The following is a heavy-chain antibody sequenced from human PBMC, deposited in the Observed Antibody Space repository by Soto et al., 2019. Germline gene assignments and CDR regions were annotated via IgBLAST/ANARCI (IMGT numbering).Heavy chain of an antibody. CDR2: IYYSGST. J-gene: IGHJ4*02. V-gene: IGHV4-59*01. CDR1: GGSISSYY. CDR3: ARDGGSSFDY. Sequence: SETLSLTCTVSGGSISSYYWSWIRQPPGKGLEWIGYIYYSGSTNYNPSLKSRVTISVDTSKNQFSLKLSSVTAADTAVYYCARDGGSSFDYWGQGTLVTVSS. D-gene: IGHD6-6*01.